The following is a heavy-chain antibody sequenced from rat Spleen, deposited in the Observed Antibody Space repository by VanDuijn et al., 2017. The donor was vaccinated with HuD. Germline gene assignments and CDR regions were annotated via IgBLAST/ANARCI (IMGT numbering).Heavy chain of an antibody. CDR1: GFTFSDYY. CDR2: ISYDGGST. Sequence: EVQLVESGGGLVQPGRSLKLSCAASGFTFSDYYMAWVRQAPTKGLEWVASISYDGGSTYYRDSVKGRFTISRDNAKSSLYLQMNSLRSEDTATYYCTRVSITMMVISGDYFDYWGQGVMVTVSS. J-gene: IGHJ2*01. CDR3: TRVSITMMVISGDYFDY. V-gene: IGHV5-20*01. D-gene: IGHD1-12*03.